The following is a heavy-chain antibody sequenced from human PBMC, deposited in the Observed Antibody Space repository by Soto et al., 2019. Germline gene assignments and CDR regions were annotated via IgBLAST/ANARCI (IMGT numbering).Heavy chain of an antibody. D-gene: IGHD6-13*01. V-gene: IGHV3-21*01. J-gene: IGHJ5*02. CDR1: GFTFSSYS. Sequence: GSLRLSCSASGFTFSSYSMNWVRQAPGKGLEWVSSISSSSSYIYYADSVKGRFTISRDNAKNSLYLQMNSLRAEDTAVYYCARGPIAAAGTFYWFDPWGQGTLVTVYS. CDR2: ISSSSSYI. CDR3: ARGPIAAAGTFYWFDP.